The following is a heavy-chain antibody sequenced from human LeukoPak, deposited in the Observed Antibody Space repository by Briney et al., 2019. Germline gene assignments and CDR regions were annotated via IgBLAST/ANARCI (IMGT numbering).Heavy chain of an antibody. J-gene: IGHJ6*02. Sequence: QPGGSLRLSCAASGFTFSSYWMHWVRQAPGKGLVWVSRIDNDGSGTSYADSVKGRFTISRDNSKNTLYLQMSSLRAEDTAVYYCVNEVGTYYYGMDVWGQGTTVTVSS. CDR2: IDNDGSGT. CDR3: VNEVGTYYYGMDV. D-gene: IGHD1-1*01. CDR1: GFTFSSYW. V-gene: IGHV3-74*01.